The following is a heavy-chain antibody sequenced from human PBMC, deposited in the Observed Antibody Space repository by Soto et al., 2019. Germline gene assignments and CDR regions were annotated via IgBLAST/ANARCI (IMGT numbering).Heavy chain of an antibody. Sequence: QVQLVQSGAEVKKPGASVKVSCKASGYTFTSYDINWVRQATGQGLEWMGWMNPNSGNTGYAQKFQGRVTMTRNTSLSTADMELSSLRSEDPAVYYCATDMVRGVIITGRDAFDIWGQGTMVTVSS. J-gene: IGHJ3*02. CDR3: ATDMVRGVIITGRDAFDI. V-gene: IGHV1-8*01. D-gene: IGHD3-10*01. CDR2: MNPNSGNT. CDR1: GYTFTSYD.